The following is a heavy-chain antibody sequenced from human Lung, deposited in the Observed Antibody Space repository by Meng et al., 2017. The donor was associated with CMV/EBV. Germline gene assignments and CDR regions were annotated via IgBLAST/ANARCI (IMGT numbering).Heavy chain of an antibody. CDR3: ARGANGFNLGFFDS. V-gene: IGHV4-61*02. J-gene: IGHJ4*02. D-gene: IGHD5-24*01. CDR1: GGSVSGGTYS. Sequence: QVQLQESGPGLVKPSQTLSLICPVSGGSVSGGTYSWSWTRQPAGKGLEWIGRIYTTGTTNYNPSLKSRVIISADTSKNQFSLRLTSVTAADTAVYYCARGANGFNLGFFDSWGQVNLVTVSS. CDR2: IYTTGTT.